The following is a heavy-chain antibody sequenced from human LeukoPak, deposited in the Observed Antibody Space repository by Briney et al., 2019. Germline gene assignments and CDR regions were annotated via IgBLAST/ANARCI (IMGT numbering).Heavy chain of an antibody. Sequence: GGSLRLSCAASGFTFSTYWMSWVRQAPGKGLEWVANVKYDGSEKYYVDSVNGRFTISRDNAKNSLYLQMNSLRAEDTAVYYCARAPREWLLGYYFDYWGQGTLVTVSS. CDR1: GFTFSTYW. D-gene: IGHD3-3*01. CDR2: VKYDGSEK. J-gene: IGHJ4*02. V-gene: IGHV3-7*01. CDR3: ARAPREWLLGYYFDY.